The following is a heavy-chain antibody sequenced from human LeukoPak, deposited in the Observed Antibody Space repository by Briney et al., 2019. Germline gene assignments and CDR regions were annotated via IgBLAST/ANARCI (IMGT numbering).Heavy chain of an antibody. J-gene: IGHJ5*02. CDR2: INWNGGST. CDR3: ARAPYSSSWGDGFDP. Sequence: GGSLRLSCAASGFTFDDYGMSWVRQAPGKGLEWVSGINWNGGSTGYADSVKGRFTIFRDNAKNSLYLQMNSLRAEDTALYYCARAPYSSSWGDGFDPWGQGTLVTVSS. V-gene: IGHV3-20*04. D-gene: IGHD6-13*01. CDR1: GFTFDDYG.